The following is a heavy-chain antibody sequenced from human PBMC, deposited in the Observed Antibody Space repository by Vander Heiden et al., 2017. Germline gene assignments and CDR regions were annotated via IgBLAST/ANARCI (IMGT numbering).Heavy chain of an antibody. V-gene: IGHV3-74*01. J-gene: IGHJ3*02. Sequence: GGGLVQPGGSLRLSCGASGFDFKRHWMHWVRQSPGKGLVWVSRITSDGSSTIYADSVKGRFTISRDNAKNTLYLEMNSLSAEDTAVYYCARDPLNFGCTFENWGQGTMVTVSS. D-gene: IGHD3-10*01. CDR3: ARDPLNFGCTFEN. CDR1: GFDFKRHW. CDR2: ITSDGSST.